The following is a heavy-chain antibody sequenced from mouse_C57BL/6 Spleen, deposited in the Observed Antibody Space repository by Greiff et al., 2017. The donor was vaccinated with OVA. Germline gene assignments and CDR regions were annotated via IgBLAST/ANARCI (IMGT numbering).Heavy chain of an antibody. Sequence: EVKLQESGGGLVQPGGSLKLSCAASGFTFSDYYMYWVRQTPEKRLEWVAYISNGGGSTYYPDTVKGRFTISRDNAKNTLYLQMSRLKSEDTAMYYCARPHYYGSSPFAYWGQGTLVTVSA. CDR3: ARPHYYGSSPFAY. CDR2: ISNGGGST. D-gene: IGHD1-1*01. CDR1: GFTFSDYY. J-gene: IGHJ3*01. V-gene: IGHV5-12*01.